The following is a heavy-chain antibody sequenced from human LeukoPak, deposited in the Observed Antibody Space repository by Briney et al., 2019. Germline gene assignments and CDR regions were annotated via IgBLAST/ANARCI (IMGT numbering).Heavy chain of an antibody. D-gene: IGHD4-11*01. Sequence: GGSLRLSCAASGFTFSSYEMNWFRQAPGKGLEWVSYISGSGSIIDYADSVKGRFTISRDNTKNSLYLQMNSLRAEDRATYFCARDAVISTEVLLTAWDYFDCWGQGTRVTVSS. CDR1: GFTFSSYE. J-gene: IGHJ4*02. V-gene: IGHV3-48*03. CDR3: ARDAVISTEVLLTAWDYFDC. CDR2: ISGSGSII.